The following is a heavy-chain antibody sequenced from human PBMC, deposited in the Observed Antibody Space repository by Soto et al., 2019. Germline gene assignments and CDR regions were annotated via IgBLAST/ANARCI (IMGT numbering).Heavy chain of an antibody. V-gene: IGHV1-2*04. Sequence: XSVKVSYKASGYTFTGYYMHWVRQSPGQGLEWMGWINPNSGGTNYAQKFQGWVTMTRDTSISTAYMELSRLRSDDTAVYYCARDHPRSQEVYRDWGQGTLVTVSS. CDR2: INPNSGGT. D-gene: IGHD1-26*01. J-gene: IGHJ4*02. CDR1: GYTFTGYY. CDR3: ARDHPRSQEVYRD.